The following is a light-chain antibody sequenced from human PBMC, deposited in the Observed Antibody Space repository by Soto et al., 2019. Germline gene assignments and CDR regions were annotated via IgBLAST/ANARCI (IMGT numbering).Light chain of an antibody. CDR3: QQYNSLLT. V-gene: IGKV1-5*03. J-gene: IGKJ4*01. Sequence: DLQMTQSPSTLSASVGDRVTITCRASQSISSWLAWYQQNPGKAPKLLIYKASSLESGIPSGFGLTGTGKEFKLTISRLQPDDFATYYCQQYNSLLTVGGGTKLELK. CDR2: KAS. CDR1: QSISSW.